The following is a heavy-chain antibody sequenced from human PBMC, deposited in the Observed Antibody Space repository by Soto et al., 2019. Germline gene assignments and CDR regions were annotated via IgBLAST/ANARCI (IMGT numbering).Heavy chain of an antibody. V-gene: IGHV1-69*13. Sequence: SVKVSCKASGVTFSSYAINWVRQAPLQVLEWMVGIIPIFGTANYAQKFQGRVTITADESTSTAYMELISLRSEDTAVYYCADGYNRGGGGSPYYYYYYGMEFWGQGTTVTLSS. J-gene: IGHJ6*01. CDR2: IIPIFGTA. CDR3: ADGYNRGGGGSPYYYYYYGMEF. CDR1: GVTFSSYA. D-gene: IGHD2-15*01.